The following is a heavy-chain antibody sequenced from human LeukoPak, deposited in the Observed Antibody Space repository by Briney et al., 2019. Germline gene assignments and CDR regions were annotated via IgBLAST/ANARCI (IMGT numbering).Heavy chain of an antibody. J-gene: IGHJ4*02. CDR1: GFTYSSYA. Sequence: GGSLRLSCAASGFTYSSYAMSWVRQAPGKGLEWVSAISGSGGSTYYADSVKGRFTISRDNSKNTLYLQVNSLRAEDTAVYYCARCKNDHGDYVFDYWGQGTLVTVSS. CDR3: ARCKNDHGDYVFDY. D-gene: IGHD4-17*01. V-gene: IGHV3-23*01. CDR2: ISGSGGST.